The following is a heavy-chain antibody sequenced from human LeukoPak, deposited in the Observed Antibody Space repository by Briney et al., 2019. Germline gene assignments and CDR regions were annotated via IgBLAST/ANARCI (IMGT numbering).Heavy chain of an antibody. CDR3: ARPLTGYYRDDAFDI. CDR2: ISSSSSTI. CDR1: GFTVSSNY. V-gene: IGHV3-48*01. J-gene: IGHJ3*02. D-gene: IGHD3-9*01. Sequence: GGTLRLSCAASGFTVSSNYMSWVRQAPGEGLEWVSYISSSSSTIYYADSVKGRFTISRDNAKNSLYLQMNSLRAEDTAVYYCARPLTGYYRDDAFDIWGQGTMVTVSS.